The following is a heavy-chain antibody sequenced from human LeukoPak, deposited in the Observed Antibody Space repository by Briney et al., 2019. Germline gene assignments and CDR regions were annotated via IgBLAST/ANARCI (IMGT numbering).Heavy chain of an antibody. CDR3: ARVRWGGLYYFDY. V-gene: IGHV3-74*01. D-gene: IGHD3-16*01. CDR1: GFTFSSYW. CDR2: INSDGRST. Sequence: GGSLRLSCAASGFTFSSYWMHWVRQAPGKGLVGVTRINSDGRSTNYADSVKGRFTISRDNAKNTLYLQMNSLRAEDTAVYYCARVRWGGLYYFDYWGQGTLVTVSS. J-gene: IGHJ4*02.